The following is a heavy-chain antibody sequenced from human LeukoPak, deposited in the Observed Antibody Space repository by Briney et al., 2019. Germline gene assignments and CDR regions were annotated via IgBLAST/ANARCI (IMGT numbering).Heavy chain of an antibody. D-gene: IGHD3-3*01. J-gene: IGHJ4*02. CDR2: IYYSGST. CDR3: ARTFGVFTPFDY. Sequence: PSETLSLTCTVSGGSISSYYWSWIRQPPGKGLEWIGCIYYSGSTNYNPSLKSRVTISVDTSKNQFSLKLSSVTAADTAVYYCARTFGVFTPFDYWGQGTLVTVSS. CDR1: GGSISSYY. V-gene: IGHV4-59*01.